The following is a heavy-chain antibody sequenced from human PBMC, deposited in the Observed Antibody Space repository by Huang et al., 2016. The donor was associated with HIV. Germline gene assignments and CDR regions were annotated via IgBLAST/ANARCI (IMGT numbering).Heavy chain of an antibody. Sequence: EVQLVQSGAEVKKPGESLKISCKGSGYRFRSNWIGWVRQMPGKGLEWLGIIYPGDSHTRYIPSFQGQVTISADKSINTAYLQWSSLKASDTAMYYCARLIGSPSFYYGLDVWGQGTTVTVSS. CDR2: IYPGDSHT. CDR3: ARLIGSPSFYYGLDV. CDR1: GYRFRSNW. V-gene: IGHV5-51*01. D-gene: IGHD3-10*01. J-gene: IGHJ6*02.